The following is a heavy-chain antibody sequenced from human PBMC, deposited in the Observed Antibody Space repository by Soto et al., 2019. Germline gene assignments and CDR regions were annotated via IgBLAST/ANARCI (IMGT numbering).Heavy chain of an antibody. CDR3: ARTCITMVRGVIDWFDP. Sequence: SETLSLTCTVSGGSISSYYWSWIRQPPGKGLEWIGYIYYSGSTNYNPSLKSRVTISVDTSKNQFSLKLSSVTAADTAVYYCARTCITMVRGVIDWFDPWGQGTLVTVS. J-gene: IGHJ5*02. CDR1: GGSISSYY. V-gene: IGHV4-59*12. D-gene: IGHD3-10*01. CDR2: IYYSGST.